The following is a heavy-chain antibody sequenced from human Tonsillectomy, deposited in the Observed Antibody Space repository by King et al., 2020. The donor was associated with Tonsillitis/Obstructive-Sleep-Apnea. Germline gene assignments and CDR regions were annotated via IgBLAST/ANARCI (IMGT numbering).Heavy chain of an antibody. J-gene: IGHJ4*02. CDR2: ISGYNGNA. Sequence: QLVQSGAEVKKPGASVKVSCKSSGYTLTNYGISWVRQAPGQGLEWMGWISGYNGNANYAQKFQGRVTMTTDTSTSTTYMELRSLRSDDTAVYYCARSYYDFWSGTPNFDYWGQGTLVTVSS. CDR1: GYTLTNYG. CDR3: ARSYYDFWSGTPNFDY. D-gene: IGHD3-3*01. V-gene: IGHV1-18*01.